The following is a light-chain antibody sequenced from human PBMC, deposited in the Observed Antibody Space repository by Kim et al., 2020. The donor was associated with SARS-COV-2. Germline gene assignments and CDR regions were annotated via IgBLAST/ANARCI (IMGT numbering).Light chain of an antibody. J-gene: IGLJ3*02. CDR2: YDS. CDR3: QVWDGSSDHRV. V-gene: IGLV3-21*04. Sequence: APGKTASITCGGNNIGSKSVHWYQQKPGQAAVLVIYYDSDRPSGIPERFSGYNSGNTATLTISRVEAGDEADYYCQVWDGSSDHRVFGGGTKLTVL. CDR1: NIGSKS.